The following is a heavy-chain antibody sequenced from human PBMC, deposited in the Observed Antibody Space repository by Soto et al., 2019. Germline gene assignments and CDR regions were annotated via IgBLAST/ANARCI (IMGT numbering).Heavy chain of an antibody. CDR2: MNPNSGNT. Sequence: GASVKVSFKASGYTFTSYDINWVRQATGQGLEWMGWMNPNSGNTGYAQKFQGRVTMTRNTSISTAYMELSSLRSEDTAVYYCARYFCSGYYNYYYYYMDVWGKGTTVTVSS. CDR3: ARYFCSGYYNYYYYYMDV. J-gene: IGHJ6*03. V-gene: IGHV1-8*01. D-gene: IGHD3-3*01. CDR1: GYTFTSYD.